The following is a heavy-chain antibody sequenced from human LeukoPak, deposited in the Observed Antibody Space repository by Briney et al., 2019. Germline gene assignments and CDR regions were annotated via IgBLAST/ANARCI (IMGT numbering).Heavy chain of an antibody. D-gene: IGHD4-17*01. CDR2: ISAYNGNT. Sequence: ASVKVSCKASGYTFTGYYMHWVRQAPGQGLEWMGWISAYNGNTNYAQKLQGRVTMTTDTSTSTAYMELRSLRSDDTAVYYCARDGIYGDYVWFDPWGQGTLVTVSS. CDR1: GYTFTGYY. J-gene: IGHJ5*02. V-gene: IGHV1-18*04. CDR3: ARDGIYGDYVWFDP.